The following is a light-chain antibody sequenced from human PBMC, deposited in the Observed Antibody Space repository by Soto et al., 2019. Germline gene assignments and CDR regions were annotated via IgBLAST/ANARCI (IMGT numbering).Light chain of an antibody. J-gene: IGKJ4*01. CDR3: QQGNRFYT. V-gene: IGKV1-12*01. CDR2: AAS. Sequence: DIQMTQSPSSVSASVGDRVTVTCRASQDISNSLAWYQQKAGKAPKLLIYAASTLQSGVPARFSGSGSGTDFTLTISNVQPEDFATYYCQQGNRFYTVGGGTKVDIK. CDR1: QDISNS.